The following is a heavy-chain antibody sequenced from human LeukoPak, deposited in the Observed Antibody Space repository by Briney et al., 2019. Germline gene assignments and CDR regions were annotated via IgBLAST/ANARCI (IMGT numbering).Heavy chain of an antibody. J-gene: IGHJ3*02. V-gene: IGHV1-18*01. CDR3: TRVRNSNDWWGAFDI. CDR1: GYAFETSS. Sequence: ASVKVSCKAIGYAFETSSISWVRQAPGQRLEWMGWISPKNGNTHYAQGVQGRVTMTTDTSRSTAYMELRSLRSDDTAVYYCTRVRNSNDWWGAFDIWGQGTMVTVSS. CDR2: ISPKNGNT. D-gene: IGHD2-8*02.